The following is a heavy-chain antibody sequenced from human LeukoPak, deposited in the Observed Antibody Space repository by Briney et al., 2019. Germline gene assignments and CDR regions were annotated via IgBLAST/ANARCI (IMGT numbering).Heavy chain of an antibody. J-gene: IGHJ4*02. CDR3: AREGVLGATDY. Sequence: SETLSLTCAVYGGSFSGYYWSWIRQPPGKGLEWIGEINHSGSTNYNPSLKSRVTISVDTSKNQFSLKLSSVTAADTAVYYCAREGVLGATDYWGQGTLVTVSS. V-gene: IGHV4-34*01. D-gene: IGHD1-26*01. CDR2: INHSGST. CDR1: GGSFSGYY.